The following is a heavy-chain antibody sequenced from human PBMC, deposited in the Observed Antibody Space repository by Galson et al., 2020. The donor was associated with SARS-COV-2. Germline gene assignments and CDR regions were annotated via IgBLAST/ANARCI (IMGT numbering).Heavy chain of an antibody. V-gene: IGHV3-23*01. D-gene: IGHD3-10*01. CDR1: GFTFSSYA. Sequence: GESLKISCAASGFTFSSYAMSWVRQAPGKGLEWVSAISGSGGSTYYADSVKGRFTISRDNSKNTLYLQMNSLRAEDTAVYYCARSVPMVRGVINFDYWGQGTLVTVSS. CDR2: ISGSGGST. CDR3: ARSVPMVRGVINFDY. J-gene: IGHJ4*02.